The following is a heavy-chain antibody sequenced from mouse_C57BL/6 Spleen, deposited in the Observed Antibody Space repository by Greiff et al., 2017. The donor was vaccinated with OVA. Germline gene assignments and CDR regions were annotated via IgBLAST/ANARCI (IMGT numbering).Heavy chain of an antibody. CDR3: ARGGYEGYFDV. V-gene: IGHV1-4*01. CDR1: GYTFTSYT. CDR2: INPSSGYT. Sequence: VQLQQSGAELARPGASVKMSCKASGYTFTSYTMHWVKQRPGQGLEWIGYINPSSGYTKYNQKFKDKATLTADKSSSTAYMQLSSLTSEDSAVDYCARGGYEGYFDVWGTGTTVTVSS. J-gene: IGHJ1*03. D-gene: IGHD3-1*01.